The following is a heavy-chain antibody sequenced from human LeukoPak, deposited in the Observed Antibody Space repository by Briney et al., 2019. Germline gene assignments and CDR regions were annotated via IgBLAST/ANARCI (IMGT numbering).Heavy chain of an antibody. CDR2: IIPIFGTA. D-gene: IGHD3-22*01. V-gene: IGHV1-69*13. CDR1: GGTFSSYA. Sequence: ASGKVSCKASGGTFSSYAISWVRQAPGQGLEWMGGIIPIFGTANYAQKFQGRVTITADDSTSTAYMELSSLRSEDTAVYYCASGYDSSGYYYHHPMDYWGQGTLVTVA. CDR3: ASGYDSSGYYYHHPMDY. J-gene: IGHJ4*02.